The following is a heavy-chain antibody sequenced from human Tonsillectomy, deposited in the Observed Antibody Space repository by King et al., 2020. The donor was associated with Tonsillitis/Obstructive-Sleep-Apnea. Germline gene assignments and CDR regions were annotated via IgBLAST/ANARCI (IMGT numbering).Heavy chain of an antibody. J-gene: IGHJ6*02. CDR3: ARDLKRRYCSSSSCYKDV. CDR1: GFTFSVYY. Sequence: QLVQSGGGLDKPGGSLRLSCAASGFTFSVYYMSWIRQAPGKGLEWVSYISCSSSYTNYADSVKGRFTISRDNAKNSLYLQMNSLRAEDTAVYYCARDLKRRYCSSSSCYKDVWGRGTTVTVSS. CDR2: ISCSSSYT. D-gene: IGHD2-2*02. V-gene: IGHV3-11*06.